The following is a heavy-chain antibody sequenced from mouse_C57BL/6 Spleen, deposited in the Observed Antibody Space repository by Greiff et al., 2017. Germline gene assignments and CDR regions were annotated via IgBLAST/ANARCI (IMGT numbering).Heavy chain of an antibody. CDR2: ISDGGSYT. Sequence: EVQLVESGGGLVKPGGSLKLSCAASGFTFSSYAMSWVRQTPEKRLEWVATISDGGSYTFYPDNVKGRFTISRDNAKNNLYLQMSHLKSEDTAMYYCARRGYYDYDNWYFCVWGTGTTVTVSS. CDR1: GFTFSSYA. D-gene: IGHD2-4*01. V-gene: IGHV5-4*01. J-gene: IGHJ1*03. CDR3: ARRGYYDYDNWYFCV.